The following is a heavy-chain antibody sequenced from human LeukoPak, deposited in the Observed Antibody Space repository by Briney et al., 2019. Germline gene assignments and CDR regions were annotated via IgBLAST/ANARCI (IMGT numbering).Heavy chain of an antibody. V-gene: IGHV3-53*01. CDR1: GFTVSSNY. Sequence: PGGSLRLSCAASGFTVSSNYMSWVRQAPGKGLEWVSVIYSGGSTYYADSVKGRFTISRDNSKNTLHLQMNSLRAEDTAVYYCATADYSSSWYLYYYYYMDVWGKGTTVTVSS. CDR3: ATADYSSSWYLYYYYYMDV. J-gene: IGHJ6*03. D-gene: IGHD6-13*01. CDR2: IYSGGST.